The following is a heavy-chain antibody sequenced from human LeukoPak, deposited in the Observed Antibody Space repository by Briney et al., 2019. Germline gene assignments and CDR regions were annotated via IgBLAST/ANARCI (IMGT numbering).Heavy chain of an antibody. CDR2: IYYSGST. CDR1: GGSISSSSYY. V-gene: IGHV4-39*07. D-gene: IGHD6-13*01. J-gene: IGHJ6*03. Sequence: PSETLSLTCTVSGGSISSSSYYWGWIRQPPGKGLEWIGSIYYSGSTYYNPSLKSRVTISVDTSKNQFSLKLSSVTAADTAVYYCARVVRQQLVLVEVIYYYYYYMDVWGKGTTVTVSS. CDR3: ARVVRQQLVLVEVIYYYYYYMDV.